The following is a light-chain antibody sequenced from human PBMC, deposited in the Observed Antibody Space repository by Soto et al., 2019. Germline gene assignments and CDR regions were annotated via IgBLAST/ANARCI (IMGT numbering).Light chain of an antibody. CDR2: GAS. CDR1: RSISRSY. Sequence: IMFTQSPRTLSFYPWVSATLSYMASRSISRSYLAWYQQNTGVAPRLLIYGASSRATGIRDRFSGSVTGTDLTLTIIRLESEDFEAYYCQQYGSSPQRFGQGSRWIS. J-gene: IGKJ1*01. CDR3: QQYGSSPQR. V-gene: IGKV3-20*01.